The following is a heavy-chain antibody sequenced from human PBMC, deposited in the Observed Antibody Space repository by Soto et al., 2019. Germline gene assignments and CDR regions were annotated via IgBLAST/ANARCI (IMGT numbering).Heavy chain of an antibody. Sequence: EFLKISCKASGYSFTTYWIAWVRQIPGKGLEWMGIINPGDSDIRYSPSFQGQVTISADNSISTAYLQWSSLKASDTAMYYCARHEQFYYYYYGMDVWGQGTAVTVSS. V-gene: IGHV5-51*01. CDR3: ARHEQFYYYYYGMDV. D-gene: IGHD4-4*01. J-gene: IGHJ6*02. CDR2: INPGDSDI. CDR1: GYSFTTYW.